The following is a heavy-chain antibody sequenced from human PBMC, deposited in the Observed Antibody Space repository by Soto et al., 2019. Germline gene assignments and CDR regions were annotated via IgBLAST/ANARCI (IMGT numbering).Heavy chain of an antibody. D-gene: IGHD2-15*01. CDR3: AIHLARLQPGPVFDY. Sequence: PSETLSLTCTVSGGSISSSSYYWGWIRQPPGKGLEWIGSIYYSGSTYYNPSLKSRVTISVDTSKNQFSLKLSSVTAADTAVYYFAIHLARLQPGPVFDYSGQGTLVTVSS. CDR1: GGSISSSSYY. J-gene: IGHJ5*01. CDR2: IYYSGST. V-gene: IGHV4-39*01.